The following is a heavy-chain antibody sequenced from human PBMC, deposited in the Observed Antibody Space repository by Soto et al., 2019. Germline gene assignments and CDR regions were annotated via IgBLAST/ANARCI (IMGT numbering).Heavy chain of an antibody. V-gene: IGHV3-66*01. CDR2: IYSGGST. CDR1: GFTVSSNY. D-gene: IGHD6-19*01. Sequence: GSLRLSCAASGFTVSSNYMSWVRQAPGKGLEWVSVIYSGGSTYYADSVKGRFTISRDNSKNTLYLQMNSLRAEDTAVYYCARDYGVAVAGYDYWGQGTLVTVSS. J-gene: IGHJ4*02. CDR3: ARDYGVAVAGYDY.